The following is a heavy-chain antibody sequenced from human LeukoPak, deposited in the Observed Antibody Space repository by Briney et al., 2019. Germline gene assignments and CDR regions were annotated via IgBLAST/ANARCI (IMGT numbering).Heavy chain of an antibody. CDR1: GYSFNTFM. Sequence: GASLKISCQTSGYSFNTFMIAWVRQAPGRGLEWMGLVYPLDSETRYGPSFQGRVTISADKSTSSAFLQWDSLEASDTAMYYCVRHNTGADYWGQGTLVTVSS. D-gene: IGHD1-14*01. V-gene: IGHV5-51*01. J-gene: IGHJ4*02. CDR3: VRHNTGADY. CDR2: VYPLDSET.